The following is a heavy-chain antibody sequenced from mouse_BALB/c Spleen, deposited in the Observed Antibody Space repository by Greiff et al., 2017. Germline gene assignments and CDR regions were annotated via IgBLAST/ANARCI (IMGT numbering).Heavy chain of an antibody. V-gene: IGHV10-1*02. CDR1: GFTFNTYA. J-gene: IGHJ4*01. CDR2: IRSKSNNYAT. Sequence: EVQRVESGGGLVQPKGSLKLSCAASGFTFNTYAMNWVRQAPGKGLEWVARIRSKSNNYATYYADSVKDRFTISRDDSQSMLYLQMNNLKTEDTAMYYCVRPLDGYGAMDYWGQGTSVTVSS. CDR3: VRPLDGYGAMDY. D-gene: IGHD2-3*01.